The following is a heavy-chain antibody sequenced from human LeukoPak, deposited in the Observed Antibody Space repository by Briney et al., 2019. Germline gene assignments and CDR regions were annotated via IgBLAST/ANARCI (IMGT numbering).Heavy chain of an antibody. CDR2: ISHTGWT. CDR1: GGSLSGHY. Sequence: SETLSLTCGVYGGSLSGHYWIWIRQPPGKGLEWIGEISHTGWTHYNPSLKSRVTISLDTSKNQFSLKLTSMTAADTAVYYCAKGGQWQTYWGQGTLVTVSS. D-gene: IGHD6-19*01. V-gene: IGHV4-34*01. CDR3: AKGGQWQTY. J-gene: IGHJ4*02.